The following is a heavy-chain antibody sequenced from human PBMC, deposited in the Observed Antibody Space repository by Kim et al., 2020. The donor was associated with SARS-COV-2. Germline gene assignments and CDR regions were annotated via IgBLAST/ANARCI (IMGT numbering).Heavy chain of an antibody. Sequence: GGSLRLSCAASGFTFSNAWMSWVRQAPGKGLEWVGRIKSKTDGGTTDYAAPVKGRFTISRDDSNNTLYLQMKSVKTEDTAVYYCNTELIVVVPAFLSDDAFDLWGQGTMVTVSS. V-gene: IGHV3-15*01. CDR3: NTELIVVVPAFLSDDAFDL. CDR2: IKSKTDGGTT. D-gene: IGHD2-2*01. J-gene: IGHJ3*01. CDR1: GFTFSNAW.